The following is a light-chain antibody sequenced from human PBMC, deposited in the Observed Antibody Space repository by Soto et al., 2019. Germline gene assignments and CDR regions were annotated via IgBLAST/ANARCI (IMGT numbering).Light chain of an antibody. CDR1: SGHSSYA. CDR3: QTWGTGIHLV. J-gene: IGLJ2*01. Sequence: QLVLTQSPSASASLGASVKLTCTLSSGHSSYAIAWHQQQPEKGPRYLMKLDSDGSHTKGDAIPDRFSGSSSGAERYLTISSLQSEDEADYYCQTWGTGIHLVFGGGTKPTVL. V-gene: IGLV4-69*01. CDR2: LDSDGSH.